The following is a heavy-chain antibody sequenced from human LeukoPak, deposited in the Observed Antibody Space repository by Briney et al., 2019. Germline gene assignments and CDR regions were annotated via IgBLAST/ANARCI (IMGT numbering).Heavy chain of an antibody. CDR3: AKASVAIPQYCNS. V-gene: IGHV3-23*01. Sequence: GGSLRLSCEASGFTFGDYAMNWVRQAPGKGLEWVSTISGAGSSTYYADSAKGRFTISRDNSKDTLFLQLNSLTAADTAMYFCAKASVAIPQYCNSWGQGTLVTVSS. CDR2: ISGAGSST. D-gene: IGHD2-2*02. J-gene: IGHJ5*02. CDR1: GFTFGDYA.